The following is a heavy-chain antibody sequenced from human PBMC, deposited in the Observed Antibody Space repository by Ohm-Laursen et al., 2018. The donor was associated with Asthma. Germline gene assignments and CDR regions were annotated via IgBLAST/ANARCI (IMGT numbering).Heavy chain of an antibody. CDR2: ISYDGSNK. J-gene: IGHJ4*02. CDR1: GFTFSSYA. D-gene: IGHD1-7*01. CDR3: ARGPGGYNWNYDYFDY. Sequence: SLRLSCSASGFTFSSYAMHWVRQAPGKGLEWVAVISYDGSNKYYADSVKGRFTISRDNSKNTLYLQMNSLRAEDTAVYYCARGPGGYNWNYDYFDYWGQGTLVTVSS. V-gene: IGHV3-30-3*01.